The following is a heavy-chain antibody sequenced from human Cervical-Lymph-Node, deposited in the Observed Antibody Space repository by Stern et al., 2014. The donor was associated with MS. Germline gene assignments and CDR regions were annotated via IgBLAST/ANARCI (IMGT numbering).Heavy chain of an antibody. CDR3: AKDQGDYYGSGELDH. J-gene: IGHJ4*02. D-gene: IGHD3-10*01. CDR2: ISYDGSNK. CDR1: GFTFGTYG. V-gene: IGHV3-30*18. Sequence: VQLVESGGGVVQPGRSLRLSCAGSGFTFGTYGLHWVRQAPGKGLDRGTFISYDGSNKFYADSVRGRFTISRDNSKNTLFLQMNSLRAEDTAVYYCAKDQGDYYGSGELDHWGQGTLVTVSS.